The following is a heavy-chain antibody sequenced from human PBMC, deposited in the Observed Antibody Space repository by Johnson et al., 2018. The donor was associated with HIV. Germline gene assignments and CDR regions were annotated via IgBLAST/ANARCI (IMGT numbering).Heavy chain of an antibody. Sequence: VQLLESGGGVVQPGRSLRLSCAASGFTFSSYAMHWVRQAPGKGLEWVAVISYDGSNKYYADSVKGRFTISRDNSKNTLYLQMNSLRAEDTAVYYCARQWADAFDIWGQGTMVTVSS. CDR1: GFTFSSYA. J-gene: IGHJ3*02. D-gene: IGHD1-26*01. CDR3: ARQWADAFDI. V-gene: IGHV3-30*14. CDR2: ISYDGSNK.